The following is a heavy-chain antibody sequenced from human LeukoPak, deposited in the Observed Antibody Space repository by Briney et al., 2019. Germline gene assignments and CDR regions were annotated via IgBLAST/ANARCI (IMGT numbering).Heavy chain of an antibody. D-gene: IGHD2/OR15-2a*01. CDR3: AVRYSFYFEGMDA. CDR2: NNPSGDSA. Sequence: AASVKVSCKASGYRFTSFYVHWVRQAPGQGLEWMGTNNPSGDSATDTQKFQDRITMTRDTSTGTVYRELSSLRSEDTAVYYCAVRYSFYFEGMDAWGQGTTVTVSS. V-gene: IGHV1-46*01. J-gene: IGHJ6*02. CDR1: GYRFTSFY.